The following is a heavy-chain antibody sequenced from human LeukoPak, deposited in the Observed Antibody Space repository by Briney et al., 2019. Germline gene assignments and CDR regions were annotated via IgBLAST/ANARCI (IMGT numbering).Heavy chain of an antibody. V-gene: IGHV3-23*01. CDR1: GFTFSSFA. J-gene: IGHJ4*02. CDR3: AKKGATTKDFDY. D-gene: IGHD1-26*01. Sequence: GGSPRLSCAASGFTFSSFAMTWVRQPPGKGLEWDSVISDSGSNTYYADSVRGRFTISRDNSKNTLYLQMNSLRAEDTAVYYCAKKGATTKDFDYWGQGTLVTVSS. CDR2: ISDSGSNT.